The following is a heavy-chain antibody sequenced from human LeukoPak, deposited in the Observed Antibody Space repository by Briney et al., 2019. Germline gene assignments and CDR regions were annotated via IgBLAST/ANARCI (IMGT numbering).Heavy chain of an antibody. D-gene: IGHD1-14*01. V-gene: IGHV5-51*01. J-gene: IGHJ5*02. CDR3: ARCPRKQGVWFDP. Sequence: GESLKVSCQGSGYSFSSYWIAWVRQMPGQGLEWIGVVYPADSDTRYSPSFQGQVTISVDKSITTAYLQWNSLKASDTAMYYCARCPRKQGVWFDPWGQGTLVTVSS. CDR1: GYSFSSYW. CDR2: VYPADSDT.